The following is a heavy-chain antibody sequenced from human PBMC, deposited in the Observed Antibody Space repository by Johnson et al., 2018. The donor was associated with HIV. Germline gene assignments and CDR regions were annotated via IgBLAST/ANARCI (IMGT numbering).Heavy chain of an antibody. V-gene: IGHV3-30*18. CDR3: AKDRGLSAFDI. CDR2: ISYDGSNK. D-gene: IGHD3-10*01. CDR1: GFTFSSYG. Sequence: QVQLVESGGGVVQPGRSLRLSCAASGFTFSSYGMHWVRQAPGKGLEWVEVISYDGSNKYYADSVKGRFTISRDNSKNTLYLQMNSLRAEDTAVYYCAKDRGLSAFDIWGQGTMVTVSS. J-gene: IGHJ3*02.